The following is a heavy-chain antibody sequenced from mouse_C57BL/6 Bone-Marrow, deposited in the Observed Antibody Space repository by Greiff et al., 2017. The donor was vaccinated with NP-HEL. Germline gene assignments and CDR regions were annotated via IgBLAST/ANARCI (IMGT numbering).Heavy chain of an antibody. Sequence: VQLQQSGAELARPGASVKLSCKASGYTFTSYGISWVKQRTGQGLEWIGEIYPRSGNTYYNEKFKGKATLTADKSSSTAYMELRSLTSEDSAVYFCARRDYYGREVYWYFDVWGTGTTVTVSS. D-gene: IGHD1-1*01. CDR2: IYPRSGNT. CDR3: ARRDYYGREVYWYFDV. V-gene: IGHV1-81*01. CDR1: GYTFTSYG. J-gene: IGHJ1*03.